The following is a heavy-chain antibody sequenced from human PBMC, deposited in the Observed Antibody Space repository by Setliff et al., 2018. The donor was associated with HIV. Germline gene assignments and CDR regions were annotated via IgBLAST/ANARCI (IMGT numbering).Heavy chain of an antibody. V-gene: IGHV4-59*12. CDR2: MFYSGGA. CDR1: GASMSPYY. J-gene: IGHJ5*02. D-gene: IGHD3-10*01. CDR3: ARVITMVWTTFDP. Sequence: SETLSLTCTVSGASMSPYYWSWIRQAPGKGLEWIGYMFYSGGANYNPSLKSRVTISLDKSKNHFSLELRSVTAADTAVYYCARVITMVWTTFDPWGQGTLVTVSS.